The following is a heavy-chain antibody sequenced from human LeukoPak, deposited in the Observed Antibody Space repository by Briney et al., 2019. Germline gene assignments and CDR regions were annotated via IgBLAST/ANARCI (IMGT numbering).Heavy chain of an antibody. J-gene: IGHJ6*03. CDR1: GYTFTSYD. CDR3: ARTVRGEYYYYYYYMDV. V-gene: IGHV1-8*03. D-gene: IGHD3-10*01. Sequence: ASVKVSCKAPGYTFTSYDINWVRQATGQGLEWMGWMNPNSGNTGYAQKLQGRVTITRNTSISTAYMVLSSLRSEDTVVYYCARTVRGEYYYYYYYMDVWGKGTTVTVSS. CDR2: MNPNSGNT.